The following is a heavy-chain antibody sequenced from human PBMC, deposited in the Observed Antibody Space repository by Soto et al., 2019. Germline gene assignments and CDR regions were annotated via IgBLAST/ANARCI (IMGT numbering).Heavy chain of an antibody. CDR3: ARDTPYYYDSSGYDY. D-gene: IGHD3-22*01. Sequence: QVQLVESGGGVVQPGRSLRLSYAASGFTFSSYAMHWVRQAPGKGLEWVAVISYDGSNKYYADSVKGRFTISRDNSKNTLYLQMNSLRAEDTAVYYCARDTPYYYDSSGYDYWGQGTLVTVSS. CDR2: ISYDGSNK. J-gene: IGHJ4*02. V-gene: IGHV3-30-3*01. CDR1: GFTFSSYA.